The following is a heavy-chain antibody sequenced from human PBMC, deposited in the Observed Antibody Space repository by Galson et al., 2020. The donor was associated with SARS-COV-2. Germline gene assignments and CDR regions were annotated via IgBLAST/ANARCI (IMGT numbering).Heavy chain of an antibody. J-gene: IGHJ4*02. D-gene: IGHD1-1*01. CDR3: AREWGTAKRGLFYY. V-gene: IGHV4-59*01. CDR1: GDSISTYY. CDR2: IYYSGAT. Sequence: SETLSLTCTVSGDSISTYYWSWLRQPPGKGLEWIGYIYYSGATDYNPSLKSRVTISVDTSENQFSLKLSSVTAADTAVYYCAREWGTAKRGLFYYWGQGTLVTVSS.